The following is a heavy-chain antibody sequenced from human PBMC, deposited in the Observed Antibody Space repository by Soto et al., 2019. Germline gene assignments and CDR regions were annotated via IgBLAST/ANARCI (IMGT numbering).Heavy chain of an antibody. V-gene: IGHV3-23*01. CDR3: AKDRDLRESTVRGGSDY. D-gene: IGHD3-10*01. Sequence: EVQLLESGGGLVQPGGSLRLSCAASGFTFSSYAMSWVRQAPGKGLEWVSAISGSGGSTYYADSVKGRFTISRDNSKNTLYLQMNSLRAEDTAVYYCAKDRDLRESTVRGGSDYWGQGTLVTVSS. J-gene: IGHJ4*02. CDR1: GFTFSSYA. CDR2: ISGSGGST.